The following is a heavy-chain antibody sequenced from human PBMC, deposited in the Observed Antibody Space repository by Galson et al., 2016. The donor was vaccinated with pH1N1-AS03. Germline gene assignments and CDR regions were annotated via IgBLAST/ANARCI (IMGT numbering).Heavy chain of an antibody. V-gene: IGHV4-39*07. Sequence: ETLSLTCNVSGGSITRSGYSWGWVRQPPGKGLEWIGSISYSGSTYYNPSLKRRVSMSVDTSKNLFSLKLRSVTAADTAVYYCAREDSSGYFLVDSWGQGTLVTVPS. CDR1: GGSITRSGYS. CDR2: ISYSGST. J-gene: IGHJ4*02. D-gene: IGHD3-22*01. CDR3: AREDSSGYFLVDS.